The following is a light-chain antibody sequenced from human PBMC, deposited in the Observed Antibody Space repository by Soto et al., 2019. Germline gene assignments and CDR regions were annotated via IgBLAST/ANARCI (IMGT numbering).Light chain of an antibody. V-gene: IGKV2-28*01. J-gene: IGKJ5*01. CDR2: LGS. CDR1: QSLLHNNGYNY. CDR3: MQPLQTLT. Sequence: DIVLTQYPLSLPVTTGEPASISYKSIQSLLHNNGYNYLDWYLRKPGQSPQLLIYLGSNRSSGVPDRFSGSGSGTDFTLKINRVEAEDVGVYYCMQPLQTLTFGQGTRLEIK.